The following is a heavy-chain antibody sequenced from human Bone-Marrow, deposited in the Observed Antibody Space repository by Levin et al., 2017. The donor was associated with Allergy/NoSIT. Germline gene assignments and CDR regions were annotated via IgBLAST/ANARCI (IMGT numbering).Heavy chain of an antibody. CDR2: ISYDGSNK. J-gene: IGHJ6*02. CDR3: ARDSEQWLVSYYYGMDV. V-gene: IGHV3-30-3*01. D-gene: IGHD6-19*01. Sequence: GESLKISCAASGFTFSSYAMHWVRQAPGKGLEWVAVISYDGSNKYYADSVKGRFTISRDNSKNTLYLQMNSLRAEDTAVYYCARDSEQWLVSYYYGMDVWGQGTTVTVSS. CDR1: GFTFSSYA.